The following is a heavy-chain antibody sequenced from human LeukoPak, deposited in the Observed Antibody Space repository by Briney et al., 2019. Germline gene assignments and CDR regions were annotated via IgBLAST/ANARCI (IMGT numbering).Heavy chain of an antibody. V-gene: IGHV1-69*13. CDR1: GGTFSSYA. CDR3: ARDRRGYSYGYQTWRAFDI. Sequence: GASVTVSCKASGGTFSSYAISWVRQAPGQGLEWMGGIIPIFGTANYAQKFQGRVTITADESTSTAYMELSSPRSEDTAVYYCARDRRGYSYGYQTWRAFDIWGQGTMVTVSS. J-gene: IGHJ3*02. D-gene: IGHD5-18*01. CDR2: IIPIFGTA.